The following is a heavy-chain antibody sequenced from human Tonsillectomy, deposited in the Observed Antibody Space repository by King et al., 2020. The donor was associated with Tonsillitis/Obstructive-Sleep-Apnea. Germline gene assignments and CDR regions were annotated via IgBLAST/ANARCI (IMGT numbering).Heavy chain of an antibody. V-gene: IGHV4-39*01. Sequence: QLQESGPGLVKPSETLSLTCTVSGGSISSSSYYWGWIRQPPGKGLEWLGSIYYSGSTYYNPSLKSRVTISVDTSKNQFSLKLSSVTAADTAVYYCARHAQNYDCWSGYYRVDEFDYWGQGTLVTVSS. D-gene: IGHD3-3*01. CDR2: IYYSGST. J-gene: IGHJ4*02. CDR1: GGSISSSSYY. CDR3: ARHAQNYDCWSGYYRVDEFDY.